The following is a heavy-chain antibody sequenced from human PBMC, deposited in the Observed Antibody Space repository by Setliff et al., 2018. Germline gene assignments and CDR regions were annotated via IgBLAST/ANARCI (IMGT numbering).Heavy chain of an antibody. D-gene: IGHD3-10*01. V-gene: IGHV1-3*01. CDR1: GYTFTNYL. Sequence: ASVKVSCKASGYTFTNYLIHWVRQSPGQSPEWMGWINAGNGHTKFSQSFQDRLSISSDTSASTVYMDLHNLGSEDTAVYFCVRVDMVLSNFDFWGQGTLVTVSS. CDR3: VRVDMVLSNFDF. CDR2: INAGNGHT. J-gene: IGHJ4*02.